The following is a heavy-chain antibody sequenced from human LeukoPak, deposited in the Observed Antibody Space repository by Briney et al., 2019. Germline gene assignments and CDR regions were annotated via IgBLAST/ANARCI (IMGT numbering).Heavy chain of an antibody. V-gene: IGHV3-48*01. Sequence: GGSLRLSCAASGFTFSSYSMNWVRQAPGKGLEWVSYISSSSSTIYYADSVKGRFTISRDNAKNSLYLQMNSLRAEDTAVYYCARVEEWFGEKGEYYFDYWGQGTLATVSS. CDR1: GFTFSSYS. D-gene: IGHD3-10*01. J-gene: IGHJ4*02. CDR2: ISSSSSTI. CDR3: ARVEEWFGEKGEYYFDY.